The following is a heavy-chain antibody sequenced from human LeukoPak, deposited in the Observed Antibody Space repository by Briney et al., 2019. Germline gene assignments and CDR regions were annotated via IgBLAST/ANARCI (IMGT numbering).Heavy chain of an antibody. CDR2: INPNSGGT. D-gene: IGHD7-27*01. CDR3: ARGGSNWGSNYYYYMDV. CDR1: GYTFTGYY. V-gene: IGHV1-2*02. J-gene: IGHJ6*03. Sequence: ASVKVSYKASGYTFTGYYMHWVRQAPGQGLEWMGWINPNSGGTNYAQKFQGRVTMTRDTSISTAYMELSRLRSDDTAVYYCARGGSNWGSNYYYYMDVWGKGTTVTVSS.